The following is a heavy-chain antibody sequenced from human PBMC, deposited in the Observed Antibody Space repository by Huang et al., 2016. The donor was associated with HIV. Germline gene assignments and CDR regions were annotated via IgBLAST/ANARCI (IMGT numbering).Heavy chain of an antibody. CDR3: AVTFTSGSFDY. CDR1: GFSLSTSAVG. J-gene: IGHJ4*02. CDR2: IYWNDEK. Sequence: QITLKESGPILVKPTETLTVTCTFSGFSLSTSAVGVGWIRQPPGKALEWLTVIYWNDEKRYSPSLRTRVTITKYTSNEQVVLTLTNMDPMDTGTYYCAVTFTSGSFDYWGQGTLVTVSS. D-gene: IGHD3-10*01. V-gene: IGHV2-5*01.